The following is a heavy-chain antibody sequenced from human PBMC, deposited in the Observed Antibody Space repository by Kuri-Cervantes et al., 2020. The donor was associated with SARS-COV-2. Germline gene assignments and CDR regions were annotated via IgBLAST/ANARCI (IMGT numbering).Heavy chain of an antibody. CDR1: GGSISSYY. J-gene: IGHJ3*02. V-gene: IGHV4-59*01. CDR3: AREVEGSDAFDI. Sequence: SETLSLTCTVSGGSISSYYRSWIRQPPGKGLEWIGYIYYSGSTNYNPSLKSRVTISVDTSKNQFSLKLSSVTAADTAVYYCAREVEGSDAFDIWGQGTMVTVSS. CDR2: IYYSGST.